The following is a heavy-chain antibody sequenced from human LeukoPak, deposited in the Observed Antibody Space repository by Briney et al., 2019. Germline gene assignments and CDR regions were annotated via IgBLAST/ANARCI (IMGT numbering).Heavy chain of an antibody. D-gene: IGHD3-3*01. CDR3: AKGPSDDFWSGYPNWFDP. CDR2: ISWNSGSI. CDR1: GFTFSSYA. Sequence: GGSLRLSCAASGFTFSSYAMSWVRQAPGKGLEWVSGISWNSGSIGYADSVKGRFTISRDNAKNSLYLQMNSLRAEDTALYYCAKGPSDDFWSGYPNWFDPWGQGTLVTVSS. V-gene: IGHV3-9*01. J-gene: IGHJ5*02.